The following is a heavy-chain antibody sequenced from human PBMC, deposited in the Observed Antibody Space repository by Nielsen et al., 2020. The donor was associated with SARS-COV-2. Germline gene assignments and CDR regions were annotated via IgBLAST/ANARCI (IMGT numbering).Heavy chain of an antibody. CDR1: GFTVSSNY. CDR3: ARDRSYYDFSAGGMDV. D-gene: IGHD3-3*01. J-gene: IGHJ6*04. CDR2: IYSGGST. V-gene: IGHV3-66*01. Sequence: GGSLRLSCAASGFTVSSNYMSWVRQAPGKGLEWVSVIYSGGSTYYADSVKGRFTISRDNSKNTLYLQMSSLRAEDTAVYYCARDRSYYDFSAGGMDVWGKGTTVTVSS.